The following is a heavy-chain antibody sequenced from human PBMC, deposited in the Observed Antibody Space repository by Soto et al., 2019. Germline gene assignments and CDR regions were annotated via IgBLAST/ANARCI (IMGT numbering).Heavy chain of an antibody. V-gene: IGHV4-34*02. CDR3: ASVQRFGMDGRY. Sequence: QVQLQQWGAGLLKPSETLSLTCAVYGGSFSGYYWSWIRQPPGKGLEWIGEINHSGSTIYNPSLESRVTISVDTSKNQFSLKLSSVTAADTAVYYCASVQRFGMDGRYWGQGTLVTVSS. CDR2: INHSGST. D-gene: IGHD3-10*01. CDR1: GGSFSGYY. J-gene: IGHJ4*02.